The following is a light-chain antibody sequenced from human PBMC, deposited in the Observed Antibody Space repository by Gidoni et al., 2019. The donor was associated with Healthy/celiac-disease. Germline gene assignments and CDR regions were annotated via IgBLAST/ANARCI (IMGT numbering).Light chain of an antibody. V-gene: IGLV5-45*01. J-gene: IGLJ3*02. CDR2: SKSDSAK. Sequence: QAVLPQPASPSASPGASASLTCTLHSGINVGTYRIYWYQQTPGSPPQDLLRSKSDSAKQQGSGVHSRFSGSKDASANAGIFLISGLQSDAEADSCCLIWLCSAWVFGGGSPLPVL. CDR1: SGINVGTYR. CDR3: LIWLCSAWV.